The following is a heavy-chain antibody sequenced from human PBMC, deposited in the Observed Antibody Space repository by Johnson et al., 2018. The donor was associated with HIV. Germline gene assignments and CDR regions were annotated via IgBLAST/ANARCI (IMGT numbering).Heavy chain of an antibody. D-gene: IGHD3-3*01. CDR2: VSNDGHNK. Sequence: QVQLVESGEGVVQPGKSLRLFCAASGFTFSSYAMHWVRPAPGKGLEWVAVVSNDGHNKYYPDSVKRRFTISRDNSRHTLNLQMNNLRAEDTGVYYRARDTDDFWSGEGAFDIWGQGTMVTVSS. J-gene: IGHJ3*02. CDR1: GFTFSSYA. V-gene: IGHV3-30*03. CDR3: ARDTDDFWSGEGAFDI.